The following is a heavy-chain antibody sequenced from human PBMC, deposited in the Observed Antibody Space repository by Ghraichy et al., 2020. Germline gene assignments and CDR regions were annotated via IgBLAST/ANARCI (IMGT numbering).Heavy chain of an antibody. CDR1: GGSISSSSYY. CDR3: AGTNGDQPPDHEWYFQH. V-gene: IGHV4-39*01. D-gene: IGHD4-17*01. CDR2: IYYSGST. Sequence: SQTLSLTCTVSGGSISSSSYYWGWIRQPPGKGLEWIGSIYYSGSTYYNPSLKSRVTISVDTSKNQFSLKLSSVTAADTAVYYCAGTNGDQPPDHEWYFQHWGQGTLVTVSS. J-gene: IGHJ1*01.